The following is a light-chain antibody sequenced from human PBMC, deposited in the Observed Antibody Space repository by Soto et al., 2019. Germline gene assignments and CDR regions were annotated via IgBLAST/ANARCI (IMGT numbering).Light chain of an antibody. CDR2: AAS. V-gene: IGKV1-6*01. CDR1: QGIRND. Sequence: ATPRTKSPSSLSASLGDRCTITCRSGQGIRNDLGWYQQKPGKAPKLLIYAASTLQSGVPSRFSGSGSGTDFTLTISRLEPEDFAVYYCQQYGSSPRAFGQGTKVDIK. CDR3: QQYGSSPRA. J-gene: IGKJ1*01.